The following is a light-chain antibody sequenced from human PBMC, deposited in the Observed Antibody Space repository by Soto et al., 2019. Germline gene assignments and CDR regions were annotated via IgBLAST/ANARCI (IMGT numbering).Light chain of an antibody. CDR2: AAS. CDR1: QSVSSN. Sequence: EIVMTQSPVTLSVSPGERATLSCRASQSVSSNLAWYQQRPGQAPRLLIYAASSKATGIPDRFSGSGSGTDFTLTISRLEPEDFAVYYCQQYGSSPEWTFGQGTKVDIK. CDR3: QQYGSSPEWT. V-gene: IGKV3-20*01. J-gene: IGKJ1*01.